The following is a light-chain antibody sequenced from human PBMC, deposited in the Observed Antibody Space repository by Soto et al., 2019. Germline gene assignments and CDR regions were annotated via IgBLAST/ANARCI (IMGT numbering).Light chain of an antibody. J-gene: IGKJ2*01. Sequence: EIVLTQSPGALSLSPGERATLSCRASQRITNNFLAWFQQKPGLAPRLLIHGASTRASGVPGRFSGGGSGTDFVLTISRLAPEDFAVYYCQKYGRSPFTFGQGTKLQIK. CDR1: QRITNNF. V-gene: IGKV3-20*01. CDR3: QKYGRSPFT. CDR2: GAS.